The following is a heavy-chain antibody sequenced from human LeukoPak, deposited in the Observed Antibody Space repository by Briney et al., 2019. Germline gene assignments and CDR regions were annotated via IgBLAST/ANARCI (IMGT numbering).Heavy chain of an antibody. J-gene: IGHJ4*02. CDR1: GFTFSTCA. CDR2: ISGTTSGT. D-gene: IGHD3-22*01. CDR3: AKSVDSRGYWFERGADF. V-gene: IGHV3-23*01. Sequence: PGGSLRLSCAASGFTFSTCAMSWVRQAPGKGLEWVSGISGTTSGTYYPDSVKGRFTVSRDNSKNTVFLQMGSLGAEDSAQYYCAKSVDSRGYWFERGADFWGQGTVVTVSS.